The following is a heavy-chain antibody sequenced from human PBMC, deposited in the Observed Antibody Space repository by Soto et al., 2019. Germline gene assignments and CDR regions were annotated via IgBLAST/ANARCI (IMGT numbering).Heavy chain of an antibody. J-gene: IGHJ6*02. V-gene: IGHV3-11*01. CDR2: ISSSGSTI. Sequence: PGGSLRLSCAASGFTFSDYYMSWIRQAPGKGLEWVSYISSSGSTIYYADSVKGRFTISRDNAKNSLYLQMNSLRAEDTAVYYCARTKSLFYYYGMDVWGQGTTVTVSS. CDR1: GFTFSDYY. CDR3: ARTKSLFYYYGMDV.